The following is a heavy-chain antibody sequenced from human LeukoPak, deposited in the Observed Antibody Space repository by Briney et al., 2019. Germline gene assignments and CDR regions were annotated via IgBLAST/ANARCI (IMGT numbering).Heavy chain of an antibody. CDR3: AKDLERDIAARPGAFDI. V-gene: IGHV3-9*03. CDR2: ISWNSGSI. Sequence: PGGSPRLSCAASGFTFDDYAMHWVRQAPGKGLEWVSGISWNSGSIGYADSVKGRFTISRDNAKNSLYLQMNSLRAEDMALYYCAKDLERDIAARPGAFDIWGQGTMVTVSS. J-gene: IGHJ3*02. CDR1: GFTFDDYA. D-gene: IGHD6-6*01.